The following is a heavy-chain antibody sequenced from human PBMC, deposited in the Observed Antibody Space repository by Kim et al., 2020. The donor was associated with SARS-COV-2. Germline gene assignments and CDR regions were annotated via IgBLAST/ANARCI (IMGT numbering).Heavy chain of an antibody. CDR3: TRGRGKSRSHALWTY. D-gene: IGHD3-10*01. V-gene: IGHV1-3*04. J-gene: IGHJ4*02. CDR1: GYTFTSCP. Sequence: ASVKVSCKASGYTFTSCPIHWVRQAPGQRPEWMGRINTDNANTQYSQKFQGRVTFTRDTSATIAYMELTGLRSEDTAVYYCTRGRGKSRSHALWTYWGQGALVTVSS. CDR2: INTDNANT.